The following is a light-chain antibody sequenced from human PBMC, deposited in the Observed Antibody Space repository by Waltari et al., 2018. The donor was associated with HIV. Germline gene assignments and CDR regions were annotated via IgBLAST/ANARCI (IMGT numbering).Light chain of an antibody. CDR1: SSDVGASNY. Sequence: QSALAQPPSASGSAGQSVTISCTGTSSDVGASNYFSWYQQHPGKSPKLIIYDVTKRPSGVPDRFSGSKSGNTASLTVSGLQGEDEADYYCSSYADSDTPVVFGGGTKLTVL. CDR3: SSYADSDTPVV. V-gene: IGLV2-8*01. J-gene: IGLJ2*01. CDR2: DVT.